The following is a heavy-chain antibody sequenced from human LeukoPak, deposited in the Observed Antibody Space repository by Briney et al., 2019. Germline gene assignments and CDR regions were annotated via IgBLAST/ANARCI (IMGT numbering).Heavy chain of an antibody. V-gene: IGHV1-18*01. CDR3: ARDEQLGRLAFFDY. Sequence: WISAYNGNTNYAQKLQGRVTMTTDTSTSTAYMELRSLRSDDTAVYYCARDEQLGRLAFFDYWGQGTLVTVSS. CDR2: ISAYNGNT. D-gene: IGHD6-6*01. J-gene: IGHJ4*02.